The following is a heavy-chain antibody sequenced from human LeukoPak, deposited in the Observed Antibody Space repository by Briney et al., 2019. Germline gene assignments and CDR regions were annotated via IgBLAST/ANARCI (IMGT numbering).Heavy chain of an antibody. J-gene: IGHJ4*02. V-gene: IGHV1-2*02. Sequence: ASVKVSCKASGYTFTGYYMHWVRQAPGQGLEWMGWINPNSGGTNYAQKFQGRVTMTRDTSISTAYMELSRLRSDDTAVYYCARNMVGITMVRGVLYYFDYWGQGTLVTVSS. D-gene: IGHD3-10*01. CDR2: INPNSGGT. CDR1: GYTFTGYY. CDR3: ARNMVGITMVRGVLYYFDY.